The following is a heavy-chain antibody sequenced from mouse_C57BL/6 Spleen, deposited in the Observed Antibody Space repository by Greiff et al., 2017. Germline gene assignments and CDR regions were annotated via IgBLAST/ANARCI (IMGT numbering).Heavy chain of an antibody. D-gene: IGHD1-1*01. CDR2: IDPETGGT. CDR1: GYTFTDYE. CDR3: TRGDGSSYGYFDY. V-gene: IGHV1-15*01. J-gene: IGHJ2*01. Sequence: QVQLKQSGAELVRPGASVTLSCKASGYTFTDYEMHWVKQTPVHGLEWIGAIDPETGGTAYNQKFKGKAILTADKSSSTAYMELRRLTSEDSAVYYCTRGDGSSYGYFDYWGQGTTLTVSS.